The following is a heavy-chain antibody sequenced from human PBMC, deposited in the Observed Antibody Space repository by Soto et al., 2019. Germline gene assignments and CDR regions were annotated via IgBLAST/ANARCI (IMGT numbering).Heavy chain of an antibody. J-gene: IGHJ4*02. CDR3: AKESPQLGFDY. V-gene: IGHV3-30*18. CDR2: ISYDGSNK. Sequence: GGSLRLSCAAPGFTFSSYGMHWVRQAPGKGLEWVAVISYDGSNKYYADSVKGRFTISRDNSKNTLYLQMNSLRAEDTAVYYCAKESPQLGFDYWGQGTLVTVSS. CDR1: GFTFSSYG. D-gene: IGHD7-27*01.